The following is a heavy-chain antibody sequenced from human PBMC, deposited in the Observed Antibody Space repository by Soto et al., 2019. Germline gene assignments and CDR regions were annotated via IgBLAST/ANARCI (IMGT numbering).Heavy chain of an antibody. CDR2: ISGSGGST. Sequence: GGSLRLSCAASGFTLSSYAMSWVRQAPGKGLEWVSAISGSGGSTYYADSVKGRFTISRDNSKNTLYLQMNSLRAEDTAVYYCAKRLAVAGTRSEYFQHWGQGTLVTVSS. J-gene: IGHJ1*01. D-gene: IGHD6-19*01. V-gene: IGHV3-23*01. CDR3: AKRLAVAGTRSEYFQH. CDR1: GFTLSSYA.